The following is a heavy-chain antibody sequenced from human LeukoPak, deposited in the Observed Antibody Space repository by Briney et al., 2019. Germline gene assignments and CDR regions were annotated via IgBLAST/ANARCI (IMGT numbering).Heavy chain of an antibody. J-gene: IGHJ4*02. CDR2: ISGSGGST. CDR3: AVHSYSSSWTPVDY. CDR1: GFTFSSYA. D-gene: IGHD6-13*01. V-gene: IGHV3-23*01. Sequence: QPGGSLRLSCAASGFTFSSYAMSWVRQAPGKGLEWVSAISGSGGSTYYADSVKGRFTISRDNSKNTLYLQMNSLRAEDTAVYYCAVHSYSSSWTPVDYWGQGTLVTVSS.